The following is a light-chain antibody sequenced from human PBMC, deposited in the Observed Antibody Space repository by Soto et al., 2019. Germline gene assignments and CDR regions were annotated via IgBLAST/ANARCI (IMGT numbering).Light chain of an antibody. CDR2: LNSDGSH. V-gene: IGLV4-69*01. J-gene: IGLJ2*01. CDR3: QTWGTGTYVV. CDR1: SGHSSYA. Sequence: QPVLTQSPSASASLGASVKLTCTLSSGHSSYAIAWHQQQPEKGPRYLMKLNSDGSHSKGDGIPDRFSGSSSGAERYLTISSLQSEDEAAYYCQTWGTGTYVVFGGGTKVTVL.